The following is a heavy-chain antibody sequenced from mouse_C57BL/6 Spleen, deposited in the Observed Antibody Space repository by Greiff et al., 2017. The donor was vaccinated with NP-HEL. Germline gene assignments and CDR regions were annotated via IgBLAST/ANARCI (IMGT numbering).Heavy chain of an antibody. D-gene: IGHD2-3*01. J-gene: IGHJ1*03. V-gene: IGHV3-6*01. CDR3: ARGYEGYFDV. Sequence: ESGPGLVKPSQSLSLTCSVTGYSITSGYYWNWIRQFPGNKLEWMGYISYDGSNNYNPSLKNRISITRDTSKNQFFLKLNSVTTEDTATYYCARGYEGYFDVWGTGTTVTVSS. CDR1: GYSITSGYY. CDR2: ISYDGSN.